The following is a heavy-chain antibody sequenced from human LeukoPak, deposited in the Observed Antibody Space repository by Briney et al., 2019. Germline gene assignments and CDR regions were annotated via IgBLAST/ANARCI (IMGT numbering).Heavy chain of an antibody. V-gene: IGHV3-21*01. J-gene: IGHJ5*02. CDR3: ARDWKYGGSSRPLDP. Sequence: GGSLRLSCAASGFTFSSYSMNWVRQAPGKGLEWVSSISSSSSYINYADSVKGRFTISRDNAKNSLYLQMNSLRAEDTAVYYCARDWKYGGSSRPLDPWGQGTLVTVSS. CDR1: GFTFSSYS. CDR2: ISSSSSYI. D-gene: IGHD6-13*01.